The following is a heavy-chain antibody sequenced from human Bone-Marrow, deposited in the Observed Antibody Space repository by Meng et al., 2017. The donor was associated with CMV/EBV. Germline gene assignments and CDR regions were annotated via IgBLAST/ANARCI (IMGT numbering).Heavy chain of an antibody. CDR3: ARVDGVVPYYYYGMDV. CDR2: IIPIVGIA. J-gene: IGHJ6*02. Sequence: SVKVSCKASGDTFSLYTITWVRQAPGQGLEWVGRIIPIVGIANYAQRFQGRLMITADKSTRTAYMELSSLRSEDTAVYYCARVDGVVPYYYYGMDVWGQGTTVTVSS. V-gene: IGHV1-69*02. CDR1: GDTFSLYT. D-gene: IGHD3-3*01.